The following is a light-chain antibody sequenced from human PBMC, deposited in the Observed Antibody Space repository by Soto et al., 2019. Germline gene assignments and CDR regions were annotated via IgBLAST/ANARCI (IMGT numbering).Light chain of an antibody. V-gene: IGKV1-5*01. CDR2: DAS. CDR3: QQYNDYSPWT. J-gene: IGKJ1*01. CDR1: QSISKW. Sequence: DIQITQSPSTLSASLGDRVAITCRASQSISKWLAWYQQKPGKAPNLLIYDASNLESGVPLRFSGSGSGTEFTLTISSLQPDDFATYYCQQYNDYSPWTFGQGTKVDTK.